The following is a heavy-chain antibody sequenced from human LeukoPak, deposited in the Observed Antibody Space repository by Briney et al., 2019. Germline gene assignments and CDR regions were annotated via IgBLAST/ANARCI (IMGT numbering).Heavy chain of an antibody. V-gene: IGHV3-21*06. CDR3: ARGAEATFSFFDY. J-gene: IGHJ4*02. D-gene: IGHD1-26*01. CDR2: ISGSQTYI. Sequence: GGSLRLSCVGPGFTLSGHMMNWVRQAPGKGLEWVASISGSQTYIYYADSVKGRFIISRDNAKSSVFLQMNSPRADDTAVYYCARGAEATFSFFDYWGQGIPVIVSS. CDR1: GFTLSGHM.